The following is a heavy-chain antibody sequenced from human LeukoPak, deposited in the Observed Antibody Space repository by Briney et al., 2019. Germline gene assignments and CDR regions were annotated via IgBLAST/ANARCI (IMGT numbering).Heavy chain of an antibody. D-gene: IGHD5-12*01. CDR3: ARHVATIGPPNWFDP. Sequence: GASLKISFKGSGSRFTSYWIGWGRPLPGKGLGWRGIIYPGDSDTRYSPSFQGQVTISADKSISTAYLQWSSLKASDTAMYYCARHVATIGPPNWFDPWGQGTLVTVSS. V-gene: IGHV5-51*01. CDR2: IYPGDSDT. J-gene: IGHJ5*02. CDR1: GSRFTSYW.